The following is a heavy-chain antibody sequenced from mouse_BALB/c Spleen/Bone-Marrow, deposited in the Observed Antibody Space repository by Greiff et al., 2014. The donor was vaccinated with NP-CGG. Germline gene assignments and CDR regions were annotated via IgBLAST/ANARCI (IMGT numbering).Heavy chain of an antibody. J-gene: IGHJ2*01. Sequence: VMLVESGAELVRPGTAVNVSCKASGYAFTNYLIEWVKQRPGQGLEWIGVINSGSGGANYNEKFKGKATLTADKSSSTAYMQLSSLTSDDSAVYFCARFGRYYFDYWGQGTTLTVSS. CDR1: GYAFTNYL. CDR3: ARFGRYYFDY. CDR2: INSGSGGA. V-gene: IGHV1-54*01.